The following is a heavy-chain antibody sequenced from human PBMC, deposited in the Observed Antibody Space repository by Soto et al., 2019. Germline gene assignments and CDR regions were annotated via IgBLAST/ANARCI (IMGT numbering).Heavy chain of an antibody. J-gene: IGHJ4*02. V-gene: IGHV4-61*01. CDR2: IYYSGST. D-gene: IGHD4-17*01. CDR1: GGSVSSGSYY. CDR3: ARETDLCYYGDYPFIDY. Sequence: QVQLQESGPGLVKPSETLSLTCTVSGGSVSSGSYYWSWIRQPPGKGLEWIGYIYYSGSTNYNPTLKSRVTISVDTSQNRFSRRLSSVTAADTAVYYCARETDLCYYGDYPFIDYWGQGTLVTVSS.